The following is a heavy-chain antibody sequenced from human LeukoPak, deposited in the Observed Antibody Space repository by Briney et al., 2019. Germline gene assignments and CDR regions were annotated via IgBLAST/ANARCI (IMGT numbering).Heavy chain of an antibody. CDR2: IRGSGITT. CDR3: AKYWGES. J-gene: IGHJ1*01. Sequence: GGSLRLSCEASGYIFSNYAMSWVRQAPGKGLEWVSGIRGSGITTYYADSVKGRFTISRDNSKNTLYLQMNSLRAEDTAIYYCAKYWGESWGQGTLVTVSS. D-gene: IGHD3-16*01. CDR1: GYIFSNYA. V-gene: IGHV3-23*01.